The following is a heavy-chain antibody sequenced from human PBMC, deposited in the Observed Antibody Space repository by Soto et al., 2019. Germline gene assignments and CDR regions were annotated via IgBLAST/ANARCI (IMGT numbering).Heavy chain of an antibody. Sequence: VQLLESGGGLVQPGGSLRLACTASGFTFNHYAMSWVRQAPGKGLEWVSAVSGRGGSTKYADSVKGRFIISRDNSNSTLYLQMDSIRGEDTAVYYSAKASTVTTYLYFSYYGFDVFGQGPTVTVSS. J-gene: IGHJ6*01. D-gene: IGHD4-17*01. CDR1: GFTFNHYA. V-gene: IGHV3-23*01. CDR2: VSGRGGST. CDR3: AKASTVTTYLYFSYYGFDV.